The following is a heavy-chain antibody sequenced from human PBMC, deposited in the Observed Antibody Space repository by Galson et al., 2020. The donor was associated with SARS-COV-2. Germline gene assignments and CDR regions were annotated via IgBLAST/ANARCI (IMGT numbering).Heavy chain of an antibody. CDR3: ARVLGDDYNRNRFDI. CDR1: GFTVTSNS. Sequence: GESLKIPCAASGFTVTSNSMSWVRQVPGKGLEGVSVIYGGGDNTHYADYVQGRFSISRDSSKNTLNLQMNSLRADDTAVYYGARVLGDDYNRNRFDIWGQGTMVTVSS. J-gene: IGHJ3*02. V-gene: IGHV3-66*01. CDR2: IYGGGDNT. D-gene: IGHD4-4*01.